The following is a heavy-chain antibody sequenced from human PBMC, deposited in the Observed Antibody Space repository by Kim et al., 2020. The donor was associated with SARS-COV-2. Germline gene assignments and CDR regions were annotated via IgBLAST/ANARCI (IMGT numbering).Heavy chain of an antibody. CDR2: INHSGST. CDR1: GGSFSGYY. CDR3: ARMRGYSGHQYYYYGMDV. V-gene: IGHV4-34*01. Sequence: SETLSLTCAVYGGSFSGYYWSWIRQPPGKGLEWIGEINHSGSTNYNPSLKSRVTISVDTSKNQFSLKLSSVTAADTAVYYCARMRGYSGHQYYYYGMDVWGQGTTVTVSS. J-gene: IGHJ6*02. D-gene: IGHD5-12*01.